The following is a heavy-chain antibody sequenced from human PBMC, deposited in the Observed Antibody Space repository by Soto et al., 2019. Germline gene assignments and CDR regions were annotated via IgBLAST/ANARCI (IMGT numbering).Heavy chain of an antibody. CDR3: ARVLYYDILTGYSHFDY. J-gene: IGHJ4*02. CDR2: FDPEDGET. D-gene: IGHD3-9*01. Sequence: ASVKVSCKVSGYTLTELSMHWVRQAPGKGLEWMGGFDPEDGETIYAQKFQGRVTMTEDTSTDTAYMELSSLRSEDTAVYYCARVLYYDILTGYSHFDYWGQGTLVTVS. V-gene: IGHV1-24*01. CDR1: GYTLTELS.